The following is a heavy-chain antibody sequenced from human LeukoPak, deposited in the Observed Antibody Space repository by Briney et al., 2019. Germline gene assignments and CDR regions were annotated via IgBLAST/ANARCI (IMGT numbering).Heavy chain of an antibody. CDR2: INTNTGNP. V-gene: IGHV7-4-1*02. Sequence: ASVKVSCKASGYTFTTYAMNWVRQAPGQGLEWMGWINTNTGNPTYAQGFTGRFVFSLDTSVSTAYLQISSLKAEDTAVYYCARNVAVAGPYYYYYMDVWGKGTTVTVSS. J-gene: IGHJ6*03. CDR1: GYTFTTYA. CDR3: ARNVAVAGPYYYYYMDV. D-gene: IGHD6-19*01.